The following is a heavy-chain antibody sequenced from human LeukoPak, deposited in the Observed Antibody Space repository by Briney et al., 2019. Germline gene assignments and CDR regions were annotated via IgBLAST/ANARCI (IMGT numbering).Heavy chain of an antibody. D-gene: IGHD6-19*01. CDR2: IYPTDSDT. J-gene: IGHJ4*02. Sequence: GESLKISCKGSGYTFPNYWIGWVRQMPGKGLEWMGIIYPTDSDTRYSPSFQGQVTISADKSISTAYLQWSSLKASDTAMYYCARRMTSGWFLDYWGQGGLVTVSS. V-gene: IGHV5-51*01. CDR3: ARRMTSGWFLDY. CDR1: GYTFPNYW.